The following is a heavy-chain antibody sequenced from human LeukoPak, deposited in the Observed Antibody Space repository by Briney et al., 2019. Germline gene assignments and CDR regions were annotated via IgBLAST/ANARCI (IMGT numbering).Heavy chain of an antibody. J-gene: IGHJ5*02. CDR2: MNPNSGNT. V-gene: IGHV1-8*01. D-gene: IGHD7-27*01. CDR3: ARGLTGDYTNWFDP. CDR1: GYTFTSYD. Sequence: ASVKVSCKASGYTFTSYDINWVRQATGQRLEWMGWMNPNSGNTGYAQKFQGRVTMTRNTSISTAYMELSSLRSEDTAVYYCARGLTGDYTNWFDPWGQGTLVTVSS.